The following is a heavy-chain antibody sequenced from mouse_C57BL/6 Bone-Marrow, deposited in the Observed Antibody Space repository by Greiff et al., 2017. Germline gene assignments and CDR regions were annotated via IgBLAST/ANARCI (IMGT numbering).Heavy chain of an antibody. CDR2: IHPNSGST. CDR1: GYTFTSYW. Sequence: VQLQQPGAELVKPGASVKLSCKASGYTFTSYWMHWVKQRPGQGLEWIGMIHPNSGSTNYNEKFKSKATLTVDKSSSTAYMQLSSLTSEDSAVYYWAWDYGSSLYWYFDVWGTGTTVTVSS. J-gene: IGHJ1*03. V-gene: IGHV1-64*01. CDR3: AWDYGSSLYWYFDV. D-gene: IGHD1-1*01.